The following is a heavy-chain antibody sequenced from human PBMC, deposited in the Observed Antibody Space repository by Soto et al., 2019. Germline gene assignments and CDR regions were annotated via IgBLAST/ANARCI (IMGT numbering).Heavy chain of an antibody. CDR1: AYTFTDYA. CDR2: INAGNGDT. Sequence: QVELVQSGTEVKKPGASVKIPCKASAYTFTDYAIHWLRQAPGHRLEWMGWINAGNGDTKYSQKFQCRVTITRDTSANTAYMGLTNLTSEDTALYFCARSVTIFGVVSDTPFDLWGRGSLVSVSS. J-gene: IGHJ2*01. D-gene: IGHD3-3*01. CDR3: ARSVTIFGVVSDTPFDL. V-gene: IGHV1-3*01.